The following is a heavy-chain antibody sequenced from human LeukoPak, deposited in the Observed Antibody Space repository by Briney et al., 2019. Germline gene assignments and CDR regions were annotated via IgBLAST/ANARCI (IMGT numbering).Heavy chain of an antibody. CDR2: IYYSGST. D-gene: IGHD3-10*01. CDR1: GGSFSGYY. CDR3: ARDWFLGPDRAFDI. V-gene: IGHV4-59*01. J-gene: IGHJ3*02. Sequence: KPSETLSLTCAVYGGSFSGYYWSWIRQPPGKGLEWIGYIYYSGSTNYNPSLKSRVTISVDTSKNQFSLKLSSVTAADTAVYYCARDWFLGPDRAFDIWGQGTMVTVSS.